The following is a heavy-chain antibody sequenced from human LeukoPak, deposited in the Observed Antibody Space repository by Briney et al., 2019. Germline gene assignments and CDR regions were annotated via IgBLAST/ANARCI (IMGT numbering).Heavy chain of an antibody. V-gene: IGHV4-59*01. CDR3: ARFSGGTSRVDY. CDR2: ISNGGSSGST. J-gene: IGHJ4*02. CDR1: GGSISSYY. Sequence: TPSETLSLTCTVSGGSISSYYWSWFRQPPGKGLEWIGYISNGGSSGSTNYNPSLKSRVTISADMSKNHFSLRLNSVTAADTAVYYCARFSGGTSRVDYWGQGTLVTVSS. D-gene: IGHD3-16*01.